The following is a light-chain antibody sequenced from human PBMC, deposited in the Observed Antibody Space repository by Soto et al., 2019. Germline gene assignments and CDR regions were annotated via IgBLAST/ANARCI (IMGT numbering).Light chain of an antibody. V-gene: IGKV3-11*01. Sequence: EIVLTQSPATLSLSPGERATLSCRASQSVSSYLAWYQQKPGQAPRLLIYDASNRATGIPARFSGSGSGTNFTLTISSLEPKVFAVYYCQRRRNWPRGITFGQGTRLEIK. CDR2: DAS. CDR1: QSVSSY. J-gene: IGKJ5*01. CDR3: QRRRNWPRGIT.